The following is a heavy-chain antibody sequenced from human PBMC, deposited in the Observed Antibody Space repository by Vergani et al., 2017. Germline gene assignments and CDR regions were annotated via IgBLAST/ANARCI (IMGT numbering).Heavy chain of an antibody. CDR1: GFTFSTYN. CDR3: ARSGEYCSPSSCPHPGAFDI. CDR2: ISGRSSYI. V-gene: IGHV3-21*01. Sequence: EVQLVESGGGLVKPGGSLRLSCAASGFTFSTYNMIWVRQAPGKGLEWVSSISGRSSYIYYADSVKGRFTIYRDNAKNSLYLQMNSLRAEDTAVYYCARSGEYCSPSSCPHPGAFDIWGQGTMVTVSS. D-gene: IGHD2-2*01. J-gene: IGHJ3*02.